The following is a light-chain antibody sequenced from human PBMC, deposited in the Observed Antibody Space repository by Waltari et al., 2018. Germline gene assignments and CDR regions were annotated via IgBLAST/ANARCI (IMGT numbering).Light chain of an antibody. Sequence: QSVLTQPPSESGTPGQRVTIPCSGSSSNIGSTVVNRYQQVPGTTPKLLIYRNDQRPSGVPDRISASKSGTSASLAISGLQSEDEAHYYCAAWDDSLNGHWVFGGGTKLTVL. CDR3: AAWDDSLNGHWV. J-gene: IGLJ2*01. CDR2: RND. CDR1: SSNIGSTV. V-gene: IGLV1-44*01.